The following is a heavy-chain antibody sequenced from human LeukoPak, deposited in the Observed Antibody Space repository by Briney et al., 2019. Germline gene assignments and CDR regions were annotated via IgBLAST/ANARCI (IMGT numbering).Heavy chain of an antibody. J-gene: IGHJ4*02. Sequence: SETLSLTCTVSGGSINSSINYWGWIRQPPGKGLEWIGSIYYSGSTYYNPSLKSRVIISVDTSKNQFSLILSAVTAADTAVYYCASTPLRDYGDYGHYFDYWGQGTLVTVSS. CDR1: GGSINSSINY. V-gene: IGHV4-39*01. D-gene: IGHD4-17*01. CDR3: ASTPLRDYGDYGHYFDY. CDR2: IYYSGST.